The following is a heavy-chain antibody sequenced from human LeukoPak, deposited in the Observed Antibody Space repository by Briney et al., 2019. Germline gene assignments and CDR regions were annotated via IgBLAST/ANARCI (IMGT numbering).Heavy chain of an antibody. V-gene: IGHV3-23*01. D-gene: IGHD3-10*01. Sequence: GGSLRLSCAASGFTFSSYAMNWVRQAPGKGLEWVSAISGSGDNTYYADSVKGRFTISRDNSKNTLYLQMNSLRVEDRAVYYCANYGSGTSGAFDIWGQGTTVTVSS. CDR2: ISGSGDNT. J-gene: IGHJ3*02. CDR1: GFTFSSYA. CDR3: ANYGSGTSGAFDI.